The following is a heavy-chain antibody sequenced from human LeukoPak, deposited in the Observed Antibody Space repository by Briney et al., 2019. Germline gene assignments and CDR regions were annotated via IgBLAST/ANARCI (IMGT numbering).Heavy chain of an antibody. CDR2: IKQDGSEK. CDR1: GFTFSSYW. J-gene: IGHJ4*02. CDR3: ARDSPSGYSYGSGDY. D-gene: IGHD5-18*01. V-gene: IGHV3-7*05. Sequence: PGGSPRLSCAASGFTFSSYWMNWVRQAPGKGLEWVANIKQDGSEKYYVDSVKGRFTISRDNAKNSLYLQMNSLRAEDTAVYYCARDSPSGYSYGSGDYWGQGTLVTVSS.